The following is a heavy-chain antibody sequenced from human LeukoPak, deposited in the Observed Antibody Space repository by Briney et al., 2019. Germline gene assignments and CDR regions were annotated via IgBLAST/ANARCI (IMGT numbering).Heavy chain of an antibody. V-gene: IGHV4-34*01. J-gene: IGHJ4*02. Sequence: PSETLSLTCAVYGGSFRGYYWSWIRQPPGKGLEWIGEINHSGSTNYNPSLKSRVTISVDTSKNQFSLKLSSVTAADTAVYYCARGIGMLYYDFWSGYPPIFDYWGQGTLVTVSS. CDR2: INHSGST. D-gene: IGHD3-3*01. CDR1: GGSFRGYY. CDR3: ARGIGMLYYDFWSGYPPIFDY.